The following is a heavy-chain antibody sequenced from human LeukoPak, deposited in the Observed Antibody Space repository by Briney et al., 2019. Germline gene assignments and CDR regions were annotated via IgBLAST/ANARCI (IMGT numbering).Heavy chain of an antibody. J-gene: IGHJ6*02. CDR1: GFTFSSYA. Sequence: PGGSLRLSCAASGFTFSSYAMSWIRQPPGKGLEWIGEINHSGSTNYNPSLKSRVTISVDTSKNQFSLKLSSVTAADTAVYYCARGRGYSYGPYGMDVWGQGTTVTVSS. CDR2: INHSGST. D-gene: IGHD5-18*01. V-gene: IGHV4-34*01. CDR3: ARGRGYSYGPYGMDV.